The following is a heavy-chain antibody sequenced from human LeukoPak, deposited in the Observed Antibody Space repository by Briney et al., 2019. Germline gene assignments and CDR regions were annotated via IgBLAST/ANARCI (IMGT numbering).Heavy chain of an antibody. J-gene: IGHJ6*03. V-gene: IGHV3-9*01. Sequence: PGGCLRLSCAASGFTFDDYAMHWVRQAPGKGLEWVSGISWNSGSIGYADSVKGRFTISRDNAKNSLYLQMNSLRAEDTALYYCAKGVAPVRAYYMDVWGKGTTVTISS. CDR3: AKGVAPVRAYYMDV. CDR2: ISWNSGSI. CDR1: GFTFDDYA. D-gene: IGHD3-10*01.